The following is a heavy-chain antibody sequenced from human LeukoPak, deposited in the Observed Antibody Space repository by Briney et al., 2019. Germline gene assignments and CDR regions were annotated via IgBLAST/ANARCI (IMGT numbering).Heavy chain of an antibody. D-gene: IGHD3-22*01. CDR2: TYYRSKWYN. CDR3: ARNDYYDSSGYRYFDY. V-gene: IGHV6-1*01. J-gene: IGHJ4*02. Sequence: SQTLSLTCAISGDSVSINSAAWNWIRQSPSRGLEWLGRTYYRSKWYNDYAVSVKSRITINPDTSKNQFSLQLNSVTPEDTAVYYCARNDYYDSSGYRYFDYRGQGTLVTVSS. CDR1: GDSVSINSAA.